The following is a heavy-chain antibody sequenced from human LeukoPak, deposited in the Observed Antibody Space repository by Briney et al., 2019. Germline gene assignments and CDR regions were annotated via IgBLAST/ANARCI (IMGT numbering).Heavy chain of an antibody. CDR3: ARVFSSGYPYFDY. D-gene: IGHD3-22*01. CDR1: GFTFSTDS. V-gene: IGHV3-48*02. Sequence: GGSLRLSCAASGFTFSTDSINWVRQAPGKGLEWVSYISGDSRTTFYADSVKGRFTISRDNAKNSVYLQMNTLRDEDTAVYYCARVFSSGYPYFDYWGQGALVTVSS. J-gene: IGHJ4*02. CDR2: ISGDSRTT.